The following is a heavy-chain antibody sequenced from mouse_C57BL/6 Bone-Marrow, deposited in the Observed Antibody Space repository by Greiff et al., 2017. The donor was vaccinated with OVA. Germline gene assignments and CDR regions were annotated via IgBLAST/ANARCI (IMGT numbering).Heavy chain of an antibody. CDR3: TRRDSSGYVWFAY. CDR1: GYTFTSYG. V-gene: IGHV1-81*01. Sequence: VQLQQSGAELARPGASVKLSCKASGYTFTSYGISWMKQRTGQGLEWIGEIYPRSGNTYYNEKFKGKAILTADKSSSTAYMELRSLTSEDSAVYYCTRRDSSGYVWFAYWGQGTLVTVSA. J-gene: IGHJ3*01. D-gene: IGHD3-2*02. CDR2: IYPRSGNT.